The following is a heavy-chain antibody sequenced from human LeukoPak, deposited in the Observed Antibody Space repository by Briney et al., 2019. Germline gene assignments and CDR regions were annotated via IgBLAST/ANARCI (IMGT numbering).Heavy chain of an antibody. CDR1: GYTFTGYY. Sequence: ASVKVSCKASGYTFTGYYMHWVRQAPGQGLEWMGRINPNSGGANYAQKFQGRVTMTRDTSISTAYMELSSLRFDDTAVYNCARDSSGPTYYFDYWGQGTLVTVSS. J-gene: IGHJ4*02. D-gene: IGHD3-22*01. CDR3: ARDSSGPTYYFDY. V-gene: IGHV1-2*02. CDR2: INPNSGGA.